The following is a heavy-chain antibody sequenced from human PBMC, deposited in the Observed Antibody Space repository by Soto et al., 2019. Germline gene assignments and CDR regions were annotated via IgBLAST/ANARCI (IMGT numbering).Heavy chain of an antibody. D-gene: IGHD1-26*01. Sequence: QVQLVQSGDEVKKSGASLKVSCKASGYTFTGYYIHWVRQAPGQGLEWMGWINPKSGDTNYAQKFQGRVSMTRDTSITTAYMEVSRLKSDDTAVYYCARGSPRMGALPTYWGQVTLVTVSS. CDR2: INPKSGDT. V-gene: IGHV1-2*02. CDR1: GYTFTGYY. CDR3: ARGSPRMGALPTY. J-gene: IGHJ4*02.